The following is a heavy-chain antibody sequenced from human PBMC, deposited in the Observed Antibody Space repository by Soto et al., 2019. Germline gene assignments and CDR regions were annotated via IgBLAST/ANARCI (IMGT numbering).Heavy chain of an antibody. V-gene: IGHV4-39*01. CDR3: ARRVMGDIVVVPAARGNWFDP. CDR2: IYYSGST. Sequence: SETLSLTCTVSGGSISSSSYYWGWIRQPPGKGLEWIGGIYYSGSTYYNPSLKSRVTISVDTSKNQFSLKLSSVTAADTAVYYCARRVMGDIVVVPAARGNWFDPWGQGTLVTVSS. CDR1: GGSISSSSYY. D-gene: IGHD2-2*01. J-gene: IGHJ5*02.